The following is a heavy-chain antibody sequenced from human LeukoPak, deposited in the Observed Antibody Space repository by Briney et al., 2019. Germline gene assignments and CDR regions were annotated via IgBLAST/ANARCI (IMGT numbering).Heavy chain of an antibody. CDR3: ARLPKDTAMVTHAFDI. V-gene: IGHV4-39*01. D-gene: IGHD5-18*01. CDR2: IYYSGST. CDR1: GGSIIRSSYY. Sequence: SETLSLTCTVSGGSIIRSSYYWGWLRQPPGTGLEWVGSIYYSGSTYYNPSLKSRVTISVDTSKNQFSLKLSSVTAAETAVYYCARLPKDTAMVTHAFDIWGQGTMVTVSS. J-gene: IGHJ3*02.